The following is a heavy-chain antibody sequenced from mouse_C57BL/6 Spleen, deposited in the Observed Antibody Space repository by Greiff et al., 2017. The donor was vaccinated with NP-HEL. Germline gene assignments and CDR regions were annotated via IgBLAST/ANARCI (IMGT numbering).Heavy chain of an antibody. CDR3: ARRILGYGYGSWFAY. J-gene: IGHJ3*01. CDR2: IYPGDGDT. CDR1: GYAFSSSW. Sequence: QVQLQQSGPELVKPGASVKISCKASGYAFSSSWMNWVKQRPGKGLEWIGRIYPGDGDTNYNGKFKGKATLTADKSSSTAYMQLSSLTSEDSAVYFCARRILGYGYGSWFAYWGQGTLVTVSA. V-gene: IGHV1-82*01. D-gene: IGHD2-2*01.